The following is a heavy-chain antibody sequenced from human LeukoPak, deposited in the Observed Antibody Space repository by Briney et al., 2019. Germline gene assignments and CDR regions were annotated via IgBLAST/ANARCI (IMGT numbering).Heavy chain of an antibody. V-gene: IGHV3-7*01. CDR1: GFTFSIYW. Sequence: GGSLRLSCTPSGFTFSIYWMTWVRQAPGKGLEWVANIKQDGSERYYVDSVKGRFTISRDNAKNSLYLQMNSLRAEDTAVYYCATFYSSYMDVWGKGTTVTVSS. CDR2: IKQDGSER. CDR3: ATFYSSYMDV. J-gene: IGHJ6*03.